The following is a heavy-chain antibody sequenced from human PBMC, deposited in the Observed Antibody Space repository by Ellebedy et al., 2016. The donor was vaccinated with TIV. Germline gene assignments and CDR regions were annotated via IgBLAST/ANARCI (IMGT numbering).Heavy chain of an antibody. D-gene: IGHD3-10*01. CDR1: GGSISSYY. J-gene: IGHJ4*02. CDR2: IYYTGST. V-gene: IGHV4-59*01. CDR3: VKAPTYYYASGSYSERYFDY. Sequence: GSLRLSCTASGGSISSYYWSWIRQTPGKGLEWIGYIYYTGSTNYNPTLESRVTTSVDTPKNQFSLKLRSVTAADTAVYYCVKAPTYYYASGSYSERYFDYWGQGILVTVSS.